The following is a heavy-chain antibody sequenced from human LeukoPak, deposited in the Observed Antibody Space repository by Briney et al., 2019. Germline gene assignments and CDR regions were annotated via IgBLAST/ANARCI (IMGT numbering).Heavy chain of an antibody. D-gene: IGHD4-17*01. CDR1: GYTFTSYY. J-gene: IGHJ3*02. CDR3: ARDRFDYGDYAGAFDI. V-gene: IGHV1-46*01. Sequence: ASVKVSCKASGYTFTSYYMHWVRQAPGQGLEWMGIINPSGGSTSYAQKFQGRVTMTRDMSTSTVYMELSSLRSEDTAVYYCARDRFDYGDYAGAFDIWGQGTMVTVSS. CDR2: INPSGGST.